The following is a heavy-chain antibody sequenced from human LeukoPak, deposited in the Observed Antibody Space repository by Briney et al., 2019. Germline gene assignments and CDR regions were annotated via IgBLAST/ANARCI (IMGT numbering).Heavy chain of an antibody. D-gene: IGHD6-6*01. V-gene: IGHV4-31*03. J-gene: IGHJ6*03. Sequence: SETLSLTCTVSGGSISSGGYYWSWIRQHPGKGLEWIGYIYYSGSTYYNPSLKSRVTISVDTSKNQFSLKLSSVTAADTAVYYCARVVRGSSVYYYYMDVWGKGTTVTVSS. CDR2: IYYSGST. CDR3: ARVVRGSSVYYYYMDV. CDR1: GGSISSGGYY.